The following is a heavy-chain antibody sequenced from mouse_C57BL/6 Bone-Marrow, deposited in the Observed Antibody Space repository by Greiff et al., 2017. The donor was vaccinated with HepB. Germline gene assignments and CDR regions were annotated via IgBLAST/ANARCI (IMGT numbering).Heavy chain of an antibody. V-gene: IGHV1-18*01. CDR2: INPNNGGT. CDR3: ARSGSNDAMDY. D-gene: IGHD2-5*01. Sequence: EVMLVESGPELVKPGASVKIPCKASGYTFTDYNMDWVKQSHGKSLEWIGDINPNNGGTIYNQKFKGKATLTVDKSSSTAYMELRSLTSEDTAVYYCARSGSNDAMDYWGQGTSVTVSS. J-gene: IGHJ4*01. CDR1: GYTFTDYN.